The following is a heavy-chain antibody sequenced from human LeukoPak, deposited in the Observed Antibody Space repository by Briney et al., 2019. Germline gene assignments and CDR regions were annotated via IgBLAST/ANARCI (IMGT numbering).Heavy chain of an antibody. V-gene: IGHV4-39*01. CDR1: GGSISSSRHY. D-gene: IGHD3-22*01. CDR2: ILYSGST. J-gene: IGHJ4*02. CDR3: VRRVAGSGYRDS. Sequence: SETLSLTCTVSGGSISSSRHYWGWIRQPPGKGLEWIGNILYSGSTNYNPSLKSRVTISVDTSKNQFSLKLSSVTAADTADYYCVRRVAGSGYRDSWGQGTLVTVSS.